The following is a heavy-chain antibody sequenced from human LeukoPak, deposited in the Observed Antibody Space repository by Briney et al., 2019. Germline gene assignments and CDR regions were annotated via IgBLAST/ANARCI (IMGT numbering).Heavy chain of an antibody. CDR2: IKQDGSEK. Sequence: GGSLRLSCAASGFTFSSYWMSWVRQAPGKGLEWVANIKQDGSEKYYVDSVKGRFTISRDNAKNSLYLQMNSLRTEDTAVYYCARVDYYGSGSSPRPYFFDYWGQGTLVTVSS. D-gene: IGHD3-10*01. CDR3: ARVDYYGSGSSPRPYFFDY. V-gene: IGHV3-7*01. J-gene: IGHJ4*02. CDR1: GFTFSSYW.